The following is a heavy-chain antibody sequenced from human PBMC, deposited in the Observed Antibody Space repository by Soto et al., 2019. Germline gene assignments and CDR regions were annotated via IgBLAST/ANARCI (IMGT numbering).Heavy chain of an antibody. CDR3: ARDTEGGSYSSGWPDYYGMDV. CDR2: ISYDGSNK. Sequence: GGSLRLSCAASGFTFSSYAMHWVRQAPGKGLEWVAVISYDGSNKYYADSVKGRFTVSRDNSKNTLYLQMNGLRAEDTAVYYCARDTEGGSYSSGWPDYYGMDVWGQGTTVTVSS. V-gene: IGHV3-30-3*01. D-gene: IGHD6-19*01. J-gene: IGHJ6*02. CDR1: GFTFSSYA.